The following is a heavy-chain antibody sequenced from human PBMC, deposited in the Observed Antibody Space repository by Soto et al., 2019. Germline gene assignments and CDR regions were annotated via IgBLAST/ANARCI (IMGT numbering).Heavy chain of an antibody. D-gene: IGHD3-3*01. CDR1: GFSVSSKY. CDR2: IYGGGTT. J-gene: IGHJ4*02. Sequence: EVQLVESGGGLIQPGGSLRLSCAASGFSVSSKYMTWVRQAPGKGLEWVSVIYGGGTTFYADSVKGRFTISRDNSKNTLNVQKTSRIAADRAVYYSVRFTGSPGFDFLGQGTVVFFSS. V-gene: IGHV3-53*01. CDR3: VRFTGSPGFDF.